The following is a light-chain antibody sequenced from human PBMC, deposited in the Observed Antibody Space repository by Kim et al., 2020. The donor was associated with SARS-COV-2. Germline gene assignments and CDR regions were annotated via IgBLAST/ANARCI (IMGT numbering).Light chain of an antibody. CDR2: DAS. Sequence: SPGERATLSCGASQSVSNSYLARYQQKPGLAPRLLVYDASTRATGIPDRFSGSGSGTDFTLTISRLEPEDFAVYYCQQYGSSPKTFGQGTKVDIK. CDR1: QSVSNSY. CDR3: QQYGSSPKT. V-gene: IGKV3D-20*01. J-gene: IGKJ1*01.